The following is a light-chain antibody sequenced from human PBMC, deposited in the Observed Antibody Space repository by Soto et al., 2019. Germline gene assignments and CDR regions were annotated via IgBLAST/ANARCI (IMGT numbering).Light chain of an antibody. CDR1: QSVSSN. J-gene: IGKJ5*01. CDR3: QQYNNWPPVT. V-gene: IGKV3-15*01. Sequence: EIVMTQSPATLSVSPGERATLSCRSSQSVSSNLAWYQPKPGQAPRLLIYGASTTDTGIPARFSGSGSGTEFTLTIRSLQSEDVAVYYCQQYNNWPPVTFGQGTRLEIK. CDR2: GAS.